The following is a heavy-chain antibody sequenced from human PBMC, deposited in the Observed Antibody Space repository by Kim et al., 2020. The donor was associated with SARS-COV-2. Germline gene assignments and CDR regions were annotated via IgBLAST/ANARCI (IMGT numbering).Heavy chain of an antibody. CDR2: IIPIFGTA. J-gene: IGHJ6*02. D-gene: IGHD3-9*01. CDR1: GGTFSSYA. CDR3: ARAITAYDILTGYYTYYGMDV. Sequence: SVKVSCKASGGTFSSYAISWVRQAPGQGLEWMGGIIPIFGTANYAQKFQGRVTITADESTSTAYMELSSLRSEDTAVYYCARAITAYDILTGYYTYYGMDVWGQGTTVTVSS. V-gene: IGHV1-69*13.